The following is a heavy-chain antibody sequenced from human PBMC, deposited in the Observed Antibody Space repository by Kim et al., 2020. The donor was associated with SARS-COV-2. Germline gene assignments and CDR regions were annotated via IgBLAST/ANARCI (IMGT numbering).Heavy chain of an antibody. D-gene: IGHD6-13*01. CDR2: YAT. CDR3: TRSSSTHDY. V-gene: IGHV3-73*01. Sequence: YATVYAASVKGRFTISRDESKNTAYQQMNSLKTEDTAIYYCTRSSSTHDYWGQGTLVTVSS. J-gene: IGHJ4*02.